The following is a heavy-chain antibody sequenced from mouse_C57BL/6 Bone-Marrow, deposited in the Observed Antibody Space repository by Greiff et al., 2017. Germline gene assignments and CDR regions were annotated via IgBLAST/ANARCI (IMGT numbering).Heavy chain of an antibody. J-gene: IGHJ2*01. CDR3: TTDSPPLLD. D-gene: IGHD2-10*01. CDR1: GFNIKDDY. CDR2: IDPETGDT. V-gene: IGHV14-4*01. Sequence: EVQLQPSGAELVRPGASVKLSCTASGFNIKDDYMHWVKQRPEQGLEWIGWIDPETGDTAYASKFQGKATITADTSSNTAYLQLSSLTSEDTAVYYCTTDSPPLLDWGQGTTLTVAS.